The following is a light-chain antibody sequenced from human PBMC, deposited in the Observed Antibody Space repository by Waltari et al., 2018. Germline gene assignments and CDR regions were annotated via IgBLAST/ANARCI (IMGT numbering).Light chain of an antibody. CDR1: SGHRSNV. J-gene: IGLJ3*02. V-gene: IGLV4-69*01. Sequence: QLVLTQSPSASASLGASVKLTCTLSSGHRSNVIALPPQRPEKGPRYVMKVNSDGSHSKGDEIPDRFSGSSSGAERYLTISSVQPEDEADYYCQTGGHGTWVFGGGTKLTVL. CDR3: QTGGHGTWV. CDR2: VNSDGSH.